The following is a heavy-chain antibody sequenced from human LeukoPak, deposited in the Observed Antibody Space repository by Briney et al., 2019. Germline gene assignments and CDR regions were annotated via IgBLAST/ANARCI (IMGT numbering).Heavy chain of an antibody. CDR3: VRSFSGSSEY. J-gene: IGHJ4*02. CDR1: GFTLSNYW. CDR2: INEPGTWP. D-gene: IGHD7-27*01. V-gene: IGHV3-74*03. Sequence: GESLTLSCAASGFTLSNYWVHWVRRAPGEGLVWVSRINEPGTWPTYEDSVRGRFTISRDNAKNTVSLHMKNLRAEDTAVYYCVRSFSGSSEYWGQGTLVTVSS.